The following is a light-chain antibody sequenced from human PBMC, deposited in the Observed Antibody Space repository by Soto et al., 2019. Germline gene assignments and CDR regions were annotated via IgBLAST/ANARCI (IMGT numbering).Light chain of an antibody. CDR2: RTS. V-gene: IGKV3-15*01. J-gene: IGKJ2*01. CDR1: QSVSTN. CDR3: QQRSYWPGT. Sequence: EIVMTQSPVTLSVSPGERATLSCRASQSVSTNVAWYQQKPGQAPRLLIYRTSTRATGIPARFSASGSGTEFTLTISSLQSEDFAVYYCQQRSYWPGTFGQGTKLEIK.